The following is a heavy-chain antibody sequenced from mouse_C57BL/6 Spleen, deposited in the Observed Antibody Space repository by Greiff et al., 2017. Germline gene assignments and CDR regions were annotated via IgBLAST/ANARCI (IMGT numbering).Heavy chain of an antibody. CDR3: ARDDSSGYGFAY. J-gene: IGHJ3*01. V-gene: IGHV7-1*01. CDR1: GFTFSDFY. CDR2: SRNKANDYTT. Sequence: EVQVVDSGGGLVQSGRSLRLSCATSGFTFSDFYMEWVRQAPGKGLEWIAASRNKANDYTTEYSASVKGRFIVSRDTSQSILYRQMNALRAEDTAIYYCARDDSSGYGFAYWGQGTLVTVSA. D-gene: IGHD3-2*02.